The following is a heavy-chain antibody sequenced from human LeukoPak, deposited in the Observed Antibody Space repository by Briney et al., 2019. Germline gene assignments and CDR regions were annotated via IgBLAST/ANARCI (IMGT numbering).Heavy chain of an antibody. J-gene: IGHJ6*03. CDR3: AKSPPPYGSGSYYYYYYMDV. V-gene: IGHV3-23*01. CDR1: GFTFSRYW. D-gene: IGHD3-10*01. CDR2: ISGSGGST. Sequence: GGSLRLSCAASGFTFSRYWMNWVRQAPGKGLEWVSAISGSGGSTYYADSVKGRFTISRDNSKNTLYLQMNSLRAEDTAVYYCAKSPPPYGSGSYYYYYYMDVWGKGTTVTVSS.